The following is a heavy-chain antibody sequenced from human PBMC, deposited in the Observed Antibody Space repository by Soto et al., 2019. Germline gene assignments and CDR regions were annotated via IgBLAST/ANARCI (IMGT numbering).Heavy chain of an antibody. CDR3: AKDEEMATIKGMDAFDI. D-gene: IGHD5-12*01. J-gene: IGHJ3*02. V-gene: IGHV3-30*18. Sequence: PGGSLRLSCAASGFTFSSYGMHWVRQAPGKGLEWVAVISYDGSNKYYADSVKGRFTISRDNSKNTLYLQMNSLRAEDTAVYYCAKDEEMATIKGMDAFDIWGQGTMVTVSS. CDR2: ISYDGSNK. CDR1: GFTFSSYG.